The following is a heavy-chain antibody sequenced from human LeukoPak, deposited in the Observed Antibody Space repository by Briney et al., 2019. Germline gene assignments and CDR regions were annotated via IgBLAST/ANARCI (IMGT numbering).Heavy chain of an antibody. D-gene: IGHD3-10*01. CDR2: ISSSSSYI. J-gene: IGHJ6*02. V-gene: IGHV3-21*01. CDR3: ARVGTMVRGVISRDYYYGMDV. CDR1: GFTFSSYA. Sequence: PGGSLRLSCAASGFTFSSYAMSWVRQAPGKGLEWVSSISSSSSYIYYADSVKGRFTISRDNAKNSLYLQMNSLRAEDTAVYYCARVGTMVRGVISRDYYYGMDVWGQGTTVTVSS.